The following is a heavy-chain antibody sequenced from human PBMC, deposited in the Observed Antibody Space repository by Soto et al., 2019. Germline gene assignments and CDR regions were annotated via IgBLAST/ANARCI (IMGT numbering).Heavy chain of an antibody. V-gene: IGHV3-13*01. CDR1: GFTFSSYD. D-gene: IGHD6-6*01. CDR3: ARAGPYSSSSLGGMDV. J-gene: IGHJ6*02. CDR2: IGTAGDT. Sequence: GGSLRLSCAASGFTFSSYDMHWVRQATGKGLEWVSAIGTAGDTYYPGSVKGRFTISRENAKNSLYLQMNSLRAEDTAVYYCARAGPYSSSSLGGMDVWGQGTTVTVSS.